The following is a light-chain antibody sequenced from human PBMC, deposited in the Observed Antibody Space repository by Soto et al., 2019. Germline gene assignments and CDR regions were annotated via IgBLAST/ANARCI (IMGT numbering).Light chain of an antibody. V-gene: IGKV3-20*01. CDR3: QRYDSSSLYT. CDR2: GAS. CDR1: QSVNSNY. Sequence: EVVLTQSPGNLSLSPGEGATLSCRASQSVNSNYLVWYQQKPGQAPRLLIYGASSRATGIPDRFSGSGSGTDFTLTISRLEPEDFAVYYCQRYDSSSLYTFGQGTKLETK. J-gene: IGKJ2*01.